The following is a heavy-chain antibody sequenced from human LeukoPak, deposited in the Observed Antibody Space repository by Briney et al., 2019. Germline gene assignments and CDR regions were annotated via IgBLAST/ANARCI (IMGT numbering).Heavy chain of an antibody. CDR2: IYYSGST. CDR3: ARIGYCSGTSCFLWFDP. J-gene: IGHJ5*02. V-gene: IGHV4-38-2*01. D-gene: IGHD2-2*01. Sequence: SETPSLTCAVSGYSISSGYYWGWIRQPPGKGLAWIGSIYYSGSTYYNPSLKSRVTISLDTSNNQFSLRLSSVTAADTAVYYCARIGYCSGTSCFLWFDPWGQGTLVTVSS. CDR1: GYSISSGYY.